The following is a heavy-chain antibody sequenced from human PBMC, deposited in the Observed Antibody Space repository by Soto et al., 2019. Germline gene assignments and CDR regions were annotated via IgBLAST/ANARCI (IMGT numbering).Heavy chain of an antibody. CDR3: ASGASSKIDY. CDR2: INSDGSST. D-gene: IGHD6-13*01. Sequence: PGGSLRLSCAASGFTFSTYWMHWVRQTPGKGLVWVSRINSDGSSTSYADSVKGRFTISRDNAKNTLYVQMNSLRAEDTAVYYCASGASSKIDYWGQGTLVTVSS. CDR1: GFTFSTYW. J-gene: IGHJ4*02. V-gene: IGHV3-74*01.